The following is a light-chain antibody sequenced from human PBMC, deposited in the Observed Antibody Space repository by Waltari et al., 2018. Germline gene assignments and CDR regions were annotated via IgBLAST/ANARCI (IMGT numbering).Light chain of an antibody. J-gene: IGKJ2*01. CDR2: TAS. CDR3: LQAYSFPRT. CDR1: QGISSR. Sequence: DIQMTQSPSFVSASVGVRVTITCRASQGISSRLAWYQQKPGKAPKLLIYTASTLQSGVPSRFSGSGSGTEFTLIITTLQPEDFATYFCLQAYSFPRTFGQGTKLEIK. V-gene: IGKV1-12*01.